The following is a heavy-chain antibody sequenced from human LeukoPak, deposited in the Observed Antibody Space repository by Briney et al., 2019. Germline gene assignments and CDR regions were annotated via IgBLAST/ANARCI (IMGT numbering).Heavy chain of an antibody. CDR3: ARAEYDSSGYFDY. V-gene: IGHV4-30-2*01. Sequence: SETLSLTCTVSGGSISSGGYYWSWIRQPPGKGLEWIGYIYHSGSTYYNPSLKSRVTISVDRSKNQFSLKLSSVTAADTAVYYCARAEYDSSGYFDYWGQGTLVTVSS. J-gene: IGHJ4*02. CDR1: GGSISSGGYY. D-gene: IGHD3-22*01. CDR2: IYHSGST.